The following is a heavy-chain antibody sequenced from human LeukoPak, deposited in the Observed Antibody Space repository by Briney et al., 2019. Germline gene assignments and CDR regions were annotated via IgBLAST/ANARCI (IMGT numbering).Heavy chain of an antibody. Sequence: SQTLSLTCTVSGGSISSGDYYWSWIRQPPGKGLEWIGYIYYNGSTYYNPSLKSRVTITVDTSKNQFSLKLSSVTAADTAVYYCARTSLGGAWFDPWGQGTLVTVSS. CDR3: ARTSLGGAWFDP. CDR2: IYYNGST. CDR1: GGSISSGDYY. D-gene: IGHD3-10*01. J-gene: IGHJ5*02. V-gene: IGHV4-30-4*08.